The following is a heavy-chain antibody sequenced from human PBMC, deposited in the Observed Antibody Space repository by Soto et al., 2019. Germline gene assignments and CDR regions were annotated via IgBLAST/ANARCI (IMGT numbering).Heavy chain of an antibody. D-gene: IGHD6-13*01. J-gene: IGHJ4*02. CDR1: GFTFSSYG. Sequence: QVQLVESGGGVVQPGRSLRLSCAASGFTFSSYGMRWVRQSPGEGPAWVAIVANDGSNQYYAESVKGRFTISRDNSKTTVFLEMDSLRPEDTAVYYCARSSGGSSWYPPDYWGQGTLVTVSS. V-gene: IGHV3-30*03. CDR3: ARSSGGSSWYPPDY. CDR2: VANDGSNQ.